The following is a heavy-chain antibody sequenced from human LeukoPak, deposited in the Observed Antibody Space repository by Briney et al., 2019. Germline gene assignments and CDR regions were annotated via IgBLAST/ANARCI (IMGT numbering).Heavy chain of an antibody. V-gene: IGHV3-23*01. CDR3: AKGGGGYNYGLFDY. CDR1: GITFNSYA. Sequence: GGSMRLSCAPSGITFNSYAMSWDRQAPGKGLEWVSGIRGGGGSTYYAGSVKGRCTISRDNSKNTLYLQMNSLRAEDTAVYYCAKGGGGYNYGLFDYWGQGTLVTVSS. J-gene: IGHJ4*02. CDR2: IRGGGGST. D-gene: IGHD5-24*01.